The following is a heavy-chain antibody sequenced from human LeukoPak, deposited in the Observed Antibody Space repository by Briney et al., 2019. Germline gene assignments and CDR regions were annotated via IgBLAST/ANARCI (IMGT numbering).Heavy chain of an antibody. CDR2: IYYSGST. J-gene: IGHJ5*02. CDR1: GGSISSYY. CDR3: ARVGGYCSSTSCYGGIDP. D-gene: IGHD2-2*01. Sequence: SETLSLTCTVSGGSISSYYWSWIRQPPGKGLEGIGDIYYSGSTNYNPSLKSRVTISVDTSKNQFSLKLSSVTAADTAVYYCARVGGYCSSTSCYGGIDPWGQGTLVTVSS. V-gene: IGHV4-59*01.